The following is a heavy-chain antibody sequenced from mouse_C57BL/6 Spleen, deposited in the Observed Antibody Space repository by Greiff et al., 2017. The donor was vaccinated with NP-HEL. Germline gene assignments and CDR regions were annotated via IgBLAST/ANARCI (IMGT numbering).Heavy chain of an antibody. D-gene: IGHD3-2*02. CDR1: GFTFSSYA. CDR2: ISSGGDYI. J-gene: IGHJ3*01. V-gene: IGHV5-9-1*02. CDR3: TREGGSSGPFAY. Sequence: EVMLVESGEGLVKPGGSLKLSCAASGFTFSSYAMSWVRQTPEKRLEWVAYISSGGDYIYYADTVKGRFTISRDNARNTLNLQMSSLKSEDTAMYYCTREGGSSGPFAYWGQGTLVTVSA.